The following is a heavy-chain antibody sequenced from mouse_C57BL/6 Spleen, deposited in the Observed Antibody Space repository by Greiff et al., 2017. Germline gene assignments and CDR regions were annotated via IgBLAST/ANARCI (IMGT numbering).Heavy chain of an antibody. CDR1: GYTFTDYN. CDR2: INPNNGGT. D-gene: IGHD2-2*01. Sequence: VQLKQSGPELVKPGASVQMSCKASGYTFTDYNMHWVKQSNGKSLEWIGYINPNNGGTSYNQKFKGKATLTVNKSSSTAYMELRSLTSEDSAVYYCARSGRLPAWFAYWGQGTLVTVSA. V-gene: IGHV1-22*01. J-gene: IGHJ3*01. CDR3: ARSGRLPAWFAY.